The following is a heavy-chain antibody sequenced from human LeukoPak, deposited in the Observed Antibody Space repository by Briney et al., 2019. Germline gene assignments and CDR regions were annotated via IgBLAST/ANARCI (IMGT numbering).Heavy chain of an antibody. CDR1: GFTFTNYA. CDR3: AREREEWLRSYYSDF. V-gene: IGHV3-30-3*01. Sequence: GMSLRLSCAASGFTFTNYAMHWVRQAPGKGLEWVAVLSYEGSNEYYADSVKGRFTISRDNSKNTVYLQMNSLRPEDTAVYYCAREREEWLRSYYSDFWGQGALVTVSS. D-gene: IGHD5-12*01. J-gene: IGHJ4*02. CDR2: LSYEGSNE.